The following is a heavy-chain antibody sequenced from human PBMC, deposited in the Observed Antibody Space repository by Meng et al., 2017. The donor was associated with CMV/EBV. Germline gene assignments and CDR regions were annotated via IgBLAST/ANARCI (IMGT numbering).Heavy chain of an antibody. V-gene: IGHV1-69*05. D-gene: IGHD3-3*01. CDR2: IIPIFGTA. Sequence: SVKVSCKASGGTFSNYAISWVRQAPGQGLEWMGGIIPIFGTANYAQRCQGRVTITTDESTTTAHMELSSLRSEDTAVYSCARHGGTYFDFWSDYTSPKDTYYYCGMDVWGQGTTVTVSS. J-gene: IGHJ6*02. CDR3: ARHGGTYFDFWSDYTSPKDTYYYCGMDV. CDR1: GGTFSNYA.